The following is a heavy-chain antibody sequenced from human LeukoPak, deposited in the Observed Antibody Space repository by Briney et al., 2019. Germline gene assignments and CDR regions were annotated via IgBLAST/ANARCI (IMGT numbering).Heavy chain of an antibody. CDR3: ARVVPTTPFGGFDY. Sequence: PGGSLRLSCAASGFTFSSCSMNWVRQAPGKGLEWVAYINSRSTYIYYADSVKGRFTISRDNVENSLFLQMNSLRAEDTAVYYCARVVPTTPFGGFDYWGQGTLVTVSS. D-gene: IGHD3-10*01. J-gene: IGHJ4*02. CDR2: INSRSTYI. V-gene: IGHV3-21*05. CDR1: GFTFSSCS.